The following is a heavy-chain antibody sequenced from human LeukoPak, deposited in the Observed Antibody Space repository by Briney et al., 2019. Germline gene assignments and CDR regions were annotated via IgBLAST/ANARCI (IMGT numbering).Heavy chain of an antibody. V-gene: IGHV3-9*01. J-gene: IGHJ3*02. CDR2: ISWNSGSI. CDR1: GFTFDDYA. D-gene: IGHD3-22*01. CDR3: AKVTHYYDSSGYYYHRAFDI. Sequence: GRSLRLSCAASGFTFDDYAMHRVRQAPGKGLEWVSGISWNSGSIGYADSVKGRFTISRDNAKNSLYLQMNSLRAEDTALYYCAKVTHYYDSSGYYYHRAFDIWGQGTMVTVSS.